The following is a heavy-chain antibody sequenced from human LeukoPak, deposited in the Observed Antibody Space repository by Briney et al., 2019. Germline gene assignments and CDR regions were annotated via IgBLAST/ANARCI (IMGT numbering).Heavy chain of an antibody. CDR2: ISSSSSYI. CDR1: GFTFSSYS. D-gene: IGHD5-18*01. CDR3: ARDMSGYSYGYVTGAFDI. V-gene: IGHV3-21*01. Sequence: GGSLRLSCAASGFTFSSYSMNWVRQAPGKGLEWVSSISSSSSYIYYADSVKGRFTIYRDNAKNSLYLQMNSLRAEDTAVYYCARDMSGYSYGYVTGAFDIWGQGTMVTVSS. J-gene: IGHJ3*02.